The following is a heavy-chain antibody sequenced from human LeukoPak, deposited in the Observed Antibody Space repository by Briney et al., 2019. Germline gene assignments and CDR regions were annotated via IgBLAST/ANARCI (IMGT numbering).Heavy chain of an antibody. CDR1: GGSISSGGYY. V-gene: IGHV4-31*03. Sequence: SETLSLTCTVSGGSISSGGYYWSWIRQHPGKGLEWIGHIYYSGSTYYNPSLKSRVTISVDTSKNQFSLKLSSVTAADTAVYYCARAPPPVGATRGFDYWGQGTLVTVSS. CDR3: ARAPPPVGATRGFDY. J-gene: IGHJ4*02. CDR2: IYYSGST. D-gene: IGHD1-26*01.